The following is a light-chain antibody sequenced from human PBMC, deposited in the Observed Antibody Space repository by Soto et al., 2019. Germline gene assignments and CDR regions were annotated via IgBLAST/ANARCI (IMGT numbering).Light chain of an antibody. J-gene: IGKJ1*01. CDR3: QHYGRSPS. V-gene: IGKV3-20*01. Sequence: ETTLTQSPDTLSLSPGEGATLSCRASQIIGSAYLAWYQQKPGQAPRLLIFGASTRATGTPHRFSGSGSGTDFTLTISALESEDVGAYYCQHYGRSPSFGRGTKVEIK. CDR1: QIIGSAY. CDR2: GAS.